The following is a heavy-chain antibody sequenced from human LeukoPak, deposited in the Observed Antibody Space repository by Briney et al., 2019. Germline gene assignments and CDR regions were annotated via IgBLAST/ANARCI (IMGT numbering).Heavy chain of an antibody. CDR3: ARGLNSYGYDY. J-gene: IGHJ4*02. Sequence: PSETLSLTCAVSGGSISSGGYSWSWIRQPPGKGLEWIGYIYYSGSTNYNPSLKSRVTISVDTSKNQFSLKLSSVTAADTAVYYCARGLNSYGYDYWGQGTLVTVSS. V-gene: IGHV4-61*08. CDR2: IYYSGST. CDR1: GGSISSGGYS. D-gene: IGHD5-18*01.